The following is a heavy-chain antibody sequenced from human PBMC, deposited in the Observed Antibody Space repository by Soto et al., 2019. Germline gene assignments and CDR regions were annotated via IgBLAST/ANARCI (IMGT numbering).Heavy chain of an antibody. J-gene: IGHJ6*02. CDR2: IYPGDSDT. CDR1: GYSFTSYW. V-gene: IGHV5-51*01. D-gene: IGHD1-26*01. CDR3: ARVSGSYLNYYYYGMDV. Sequence: GASLKISCKGSGYSFTSYWIGWVRQMPGKGLEWMGIIYPGDSDTRYSPSFQGQVTISADKSISTAYLQRSSLKASDTAMYYCARVSGSYLNYYYYGMDVWGQGTTVTVSS.